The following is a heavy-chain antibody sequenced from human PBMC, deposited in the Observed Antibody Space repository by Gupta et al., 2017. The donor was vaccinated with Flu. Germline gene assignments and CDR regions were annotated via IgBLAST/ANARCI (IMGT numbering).Heavy chain of an antibody. D-gene: IGHD2-8*01. V-gene: IGHV3-33*01. CDR3: ARDTCTNGVCHNGPHDY. J-gene: IGHJ4*02. CDR2: IWYDGSNK. CDR1: GFTFSSEG. Sequence: QVQLVESGGGVVQPGRSLRLSCAASGFTFSSEGMHWVRQAPGKGLEWVGFIWYDGSNKYYADSVKGRFTSSRDNSKNTLYLQMNSLRAEDTAVYYCARDTCTNGVCHNGPHDYWGQGTLVTVSS.